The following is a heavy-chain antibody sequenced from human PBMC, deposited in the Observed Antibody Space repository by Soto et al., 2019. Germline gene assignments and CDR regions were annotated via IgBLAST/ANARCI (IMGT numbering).Heavy chain of an antibody. D-gene: IGHD4-17*01. V-gene: IGHV4-34*01. Sequence: QVQLQQWGAGLLKPSETLSLTCAVYGRSFSGYYWSWIRQPPGKGLEWIGEINHSGSTNYNPSLKSGVPISVYTSQTPFSLNLSSVTAADTAVYYCARAYGGNSGVFDYWGQGTLVTVSS. CDR2: INHSGST. CDR1: GRSFSGYY. J-gene: IGHJ4*02. CDR3: ARAYGGNSGVFDY.